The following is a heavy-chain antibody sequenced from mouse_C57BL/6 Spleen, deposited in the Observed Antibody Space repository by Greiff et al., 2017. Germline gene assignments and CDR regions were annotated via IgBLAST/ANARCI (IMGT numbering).Heavy chain of an antibody. CDR3: AYYYGSSGTWFAY. CDR2: IYPRDGST. J-gene: IGHJ3*01. CDR1: GYTFTDHT. V-gene: IGHV1-78*01. D-gene: IGHD1-1*01. Sequence: VKLVESDAELVKPGASVNISCKVSGYTFTDHTIHWMKQRPEQGLEWIGYIYPRDGSTKYNEKFKGKATLTADKSSSTAYMQLNSLTSEDSAVYFCAYYYGSSGTWFAYWGQGTLVTVSA.